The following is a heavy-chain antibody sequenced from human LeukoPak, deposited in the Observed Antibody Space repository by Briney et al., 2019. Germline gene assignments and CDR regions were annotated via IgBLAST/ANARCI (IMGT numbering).Heavy chain of an antibody. D-gene: IGHD3-10*01. CDR2: ISSSSSYI. Sequence: GGSLRLSCAASGFTFSSYEMNWVRQAPGKGLEWVSSISSSSSYIYYADSVKGRFTISRDNAKNSLYLQMNSLRAEDTAVYYCAAGSGSYYFYYYYYMDVWGKGTTVTISS. V-gene: IGHV3-21*01. CDR1: GFTFSSYE. CDR3: AAGSGSYYFYYYYYMDV. J-gene: IGHJ6*03.